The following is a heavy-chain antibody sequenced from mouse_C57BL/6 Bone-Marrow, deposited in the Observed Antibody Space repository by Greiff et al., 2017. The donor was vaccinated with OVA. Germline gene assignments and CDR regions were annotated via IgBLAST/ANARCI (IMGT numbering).Heavy chain of an antibody. Sequence: QVQLQQSGAELARPGASVKMSCKASGYTFTSYTIHWVKQRPGQGLEWIGYIDPTNDYTNYNQKFKGKATLTADKSSSTAYMQLSSLTSDDSAVYSCTRGNYFDYGGQGTTPTVSS. CDR2: IDPTNDYT. CDR1: GYTFTSYT. V-gene: IGHV1-4*01. J-gene: IGHJ2*01. CDR3: TRGNYFDY.